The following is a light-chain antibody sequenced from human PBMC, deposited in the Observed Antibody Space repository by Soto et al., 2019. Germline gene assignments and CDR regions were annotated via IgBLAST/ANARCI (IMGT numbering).Light chain of an antibody. CDR2: DAS. CDR1: QSVGYH. J-gene: IGKJ4*01. V-gene: IGKV3-20*01. Sequence: EIVLTQSPATLSLSPWERATLSCMASQSVGYHLAWYQHKPGQAPRLLIYDASSRATGIPDRVSGSGSGTDFSLTISRLEPEDFAVYYCQQYGSSPLTFGGGTKVDI. CDR3: QQYGSSPLT.